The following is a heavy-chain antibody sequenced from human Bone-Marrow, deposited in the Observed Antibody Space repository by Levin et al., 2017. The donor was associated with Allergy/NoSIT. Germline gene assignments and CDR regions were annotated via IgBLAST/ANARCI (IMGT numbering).Heavy chain of an antibody. CDR1: GDSISSYY. CDR2: IYYSGST. D-gene: IGHD6-19*01. J-gene: IGHJ4*02. V-gene: IGHV4-59*01. Sequence: SETLSLTCTVAGDSISSYYWSWIRQPPGKGLEWIGYIYYSGSTNYNPSLKSRVSISEDTSKNQFSLKLSSVTTADTAVYYCARDRNNGWYDYWGQGTLVTVSS. CDR3: ARDRNNGWYDY.